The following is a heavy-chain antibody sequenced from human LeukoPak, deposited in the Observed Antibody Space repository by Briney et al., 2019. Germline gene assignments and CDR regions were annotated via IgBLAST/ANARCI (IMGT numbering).Heavy chain of an antibody. Sequence: PGGSLRLSCAASGFTFSSYWMSWVRQAPGKGLEWVANIKQDGSEKYYVDSVKGRFTISRDNAKNSLYLQMNSLRAEDTAVYYCARRSLGNCSGGSCYPDYWGQGTLVTVSS. CDR2: IKQDGSEK. CDR3: ARRSLGNCSGGSCYPDY. D-gene: IGHD2-15*01. CDR1: GFTFSSYW. V-gene: IGHV3-7*01. J-gene: IGHJ4*02.